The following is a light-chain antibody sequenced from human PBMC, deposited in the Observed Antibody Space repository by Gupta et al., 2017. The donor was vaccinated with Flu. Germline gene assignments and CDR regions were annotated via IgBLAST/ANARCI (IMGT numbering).Light chain of an antibody. CDR1: QNGRFNPNNRES. Sequence: SLGERATIHCKSSQNGRFNPNNRESLAWYPQKPGQPPKLIIYWSSTWEFGVPDRFSGSGYGTDFTLTISSLQAEDVAVYYCLQDDNNPSTFGQGTQVEIK. CDR3: LQDDNNPST. J-gene: IGKJ5*01. CDR2: WSS. V-gene: IGKV4-1*01.